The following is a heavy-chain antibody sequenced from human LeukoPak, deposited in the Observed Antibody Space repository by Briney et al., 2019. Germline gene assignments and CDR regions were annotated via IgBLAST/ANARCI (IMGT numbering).Heavy chain of an antibody. CDR1: GYTFTGYY. CDR2: INPNSGGT. J-gene: IGHJ5*02. V-gene: IGHV1-2*02. Sequence: ASVKVSCKASGYTFTGYYMHWVRQAPGQGLEWMGWINPNSGGTSYAQKFQGRVTMTRDTSISTAYMELSRLRSDDTAVYYCARDRSFSGWFDPWGQGTLVTVSS. CDR3: ARDRSFSGWFDP. D-gene: IGHD3-16*02.